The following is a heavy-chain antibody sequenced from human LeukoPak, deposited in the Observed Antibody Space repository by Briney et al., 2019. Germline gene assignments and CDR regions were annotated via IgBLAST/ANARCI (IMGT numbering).Heavy chain of an antibody. Sequence: PSETLSLTCTVSGGSISSGGYYWSWIRQPPGKGLEWIGYIYHSGSTYYNPSLKSRVTISVDTSKNQFSLKLSSVTAADTAVYYCARGPRITIFGVVIMWWFDPWGQGTLVTVSS. J-gene: IGHJ5*02. D-gene: IGHD3-3*01. CDR2: IYHSGST. V-gene: IGHV4-30-2*05. CDR3: ARGPRITIFGVVIMWWFDP. CDR1: GGSISSGGYY.